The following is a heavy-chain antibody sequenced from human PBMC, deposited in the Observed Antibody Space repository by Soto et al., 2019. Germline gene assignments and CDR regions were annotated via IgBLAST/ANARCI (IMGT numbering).Heavy chain of an antibody. CDR2: IYYSGKT. CDR3: GRPWGIGLTPPGP. V-gene: IGHV4-39*01. CDR1: GASINNTSYY. J-gene: IGHJ5*02. Sequence: LSLTCTVSGASINNTSYYWGWIRQSPGKGLEWIGNIYYSGKTYYSPSLKSRVSISVDAPRNQFSLRLSSVTAADTAVYYCGRPWGIGLTPPGPWGQGVLVTVSS. D-gene: IGHD6-13*01.